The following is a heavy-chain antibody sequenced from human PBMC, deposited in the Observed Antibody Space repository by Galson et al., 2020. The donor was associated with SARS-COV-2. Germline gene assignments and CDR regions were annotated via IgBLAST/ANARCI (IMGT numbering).Heavy chain of an antibody. CDR2: INHSGST. V-gene: IGHV4-34*01. Sequence: SETLSLTCAVYGGSFSGYYWSWIRQPPGKGLEWIGEINHSGSTNYNPSLKSRVTISVDTSKNQFSLKLSSVTAADTAVYYCARSGRWLPTPFDYWGQGTLVTVSS. CDR1: GGSFSGYY. J-gene: IGHJ4*02. CDR3: ARSGRWLPTPFDY. D-gene: IGHD5-12*01.